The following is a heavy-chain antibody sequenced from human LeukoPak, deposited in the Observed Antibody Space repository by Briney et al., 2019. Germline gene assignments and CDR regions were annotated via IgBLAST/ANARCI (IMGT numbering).Heavy chain of an antibody. D-gene: IGHD3-9*01. Sequence: SETLSLTCTVSGGSIISYYWSWIRQPPGKGLEWIGDIYYSGSTNYNPSLKSRVTMSVDTSKNQFSLKLSSVTAADTAVYYCARQTILDFWGQGTLVTVSS. V-gene: IGHV4-59*08. J-gene: IGHJ4*02. CDR3: ARQTILDF. CDR2: IYYSGST. CDR1: GGSIISYY.